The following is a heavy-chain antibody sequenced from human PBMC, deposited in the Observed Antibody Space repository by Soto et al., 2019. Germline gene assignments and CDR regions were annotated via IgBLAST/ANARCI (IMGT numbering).Heavy chain of an antibody. V-gene: IGHV1-18*01. CDR2: ISAYNGNT. CDR3: ARGRMTTVTTDWFDP. D-gene: IGHD4-17*01. CDR1: GYTFTSYG. J-gene: IGHJ5*02. Sequence: ASVKVSCKASGYTFTSYGISWVRQAPGQGLEWMGWISAYNGNTNYAQKLQGRVTMTTDTSTSTAYMELRSLRSDDTAVYYCARGRMTTVTTDWFDPWGQGPLVTVSS.